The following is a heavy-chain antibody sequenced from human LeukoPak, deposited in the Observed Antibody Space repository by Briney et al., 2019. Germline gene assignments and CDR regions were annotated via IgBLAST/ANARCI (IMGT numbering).Heavy chain of an antibody. CDR2: INHSGST. V-gene: IGHV4-34*01. D-gene: IGHD6-19*01. Sequence: SETLSLTCAVYGGSFSGYYWSWIRQPPGKGLEWSGEINHSGSTNYNPSLKSRLTISVDTSKNQFSLKLSSVTAADTAVYYCARSYLGGWYYFDYWGQGTLVTVSS. J-gene: IGHJ4*02. CDR1: GGSFSGYY. CDR3: ARSYLGGWYYFDY.